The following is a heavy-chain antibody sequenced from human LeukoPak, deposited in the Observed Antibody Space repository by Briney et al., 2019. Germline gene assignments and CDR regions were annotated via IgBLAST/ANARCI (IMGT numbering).Heavy chain of an antibody. J-gene: IGHJ6*03. CDR2: IYYSGST. CDR1: GGSISSYY. D-gene: IGHD6-13*01. V-gene: IGHV4-59*01. Sequence: SETLSLTCTVSGGSISSYYWSWIRQPPGKGLEWIGYIYYSGSTNYNPSLKSRVTISVDTSKNQFSLKLSSVTAADTAVYYCARGGQQLGYYYYYYMDVWGKGTTVTISS. CDR3: ARGGQQLGYYYYYYMDV.